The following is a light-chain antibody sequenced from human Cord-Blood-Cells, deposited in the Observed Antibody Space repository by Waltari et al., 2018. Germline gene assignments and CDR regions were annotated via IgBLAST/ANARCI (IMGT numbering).Light chain of an antibody. CDR1: QSLLHSNGYNY. CDR3: MQALQTPL. CDR2: LGS. J-gene: IGKJ4*01. Sequence: IVMTQSPLSLPVTPGEPASISCSTSQSLLHSNGYNYLDWYLQKPGQSPQLLIYLGSNRASGVPDRFSGSGSGTDFTLKISRVEAEDVGVYYCMQALQTPLFGGGTKVEIK. V-gene: IGKV2-28*01.